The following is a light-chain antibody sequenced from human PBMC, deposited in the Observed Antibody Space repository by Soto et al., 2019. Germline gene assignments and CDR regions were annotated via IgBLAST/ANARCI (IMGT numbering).Light chain of an antibody. Sequence: DIVLTQSQGTLSLSAGERATLSCRASQSVNNNFLAWYQQKPGQAPRLLIYAGSTLATGIPDRFSGRASGTDFTLTISRLVPEDFGVYYCQQYGGSPPYTFGQGTSLEIK. CDR2: AGS. CDR1: QSVNNNF. V-gene: IGKV3-20*01. CDR3: QQYGGSPPYT. J-gene: IGKJ2*01.